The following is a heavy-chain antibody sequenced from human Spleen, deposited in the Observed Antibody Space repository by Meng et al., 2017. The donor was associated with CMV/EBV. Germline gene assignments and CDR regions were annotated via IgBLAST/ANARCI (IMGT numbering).Heavy chain of an antibody. J-gene: IGHJ4*02. CDR2: IPYDGSNK. Sequence: RSLRLSCAASGFTFSSYGMHWVRQAPGKGPEWVAVIPYDGSNKYYADSVKGRFTISRDDSQSTLYLEMNNLKTEDTAVYFCITIIRWGPGTLVTVSS. CDR3: ITIIR. D-gene: IGHD3-3*01. CDR1: GFTFSSYG. V-gene: IGHV3-30*03.